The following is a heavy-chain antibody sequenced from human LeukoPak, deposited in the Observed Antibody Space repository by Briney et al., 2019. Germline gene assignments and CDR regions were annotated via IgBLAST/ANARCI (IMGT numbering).Heavy chain of an antibody. D-gene: IGHD2-2*01. CDR2: IYSGGST. CDR3: ASTPTEYCSSTSCYENDY. Sequence: GGSLRLSCAASGFTVSSNYMSWVRQAPGKGLEWVSVIYSGGSTYYADSVKGRFTISRDNSKNTLYLQMNSLRAEDTAVYYCASTPTEYCSSTSCYENDYWGQGTLVTVSS. CDR1: GFTVSSNY. J-gene: IGHJ4*02. V-gene: IGHV3-66*02.